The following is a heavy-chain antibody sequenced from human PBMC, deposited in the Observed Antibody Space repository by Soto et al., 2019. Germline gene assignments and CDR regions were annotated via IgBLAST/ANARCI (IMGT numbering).Heavy chain of an antibody. CDR1: GFTFSSYG. CDR3: AKDWLGETLLWFGGFDY. V-gene: IGHV3-30*18. Sequence: GGSLRLSCAASGFTFSSYGMHWVRQAPGKGLEWVAVISYDGSNKYYADSVKGRFTISRDNSKNTLYLQMNSLRAEDTAVYYCAKDWLGETLLWFGGFDYWGQGTLVTVSS. J-gene: IGHJ4*02. D-gene: IGHD3-10*01. CDR2: ISYDGSNK.